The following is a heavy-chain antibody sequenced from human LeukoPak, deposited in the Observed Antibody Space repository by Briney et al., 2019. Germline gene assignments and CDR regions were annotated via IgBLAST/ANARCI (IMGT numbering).Heavy chain of an antibody. CDR1: GFTVSNNY. D-gene: IGHD3-3*01. CDR3: AKYLTEWPRGAGFDY. Sequence: GGSLRLSCAASGFTVSNNYMSWVRQAPGKGLELVSVIYSGGSAYYADSVKGRFTISRDNSKNTLYLQMNSLRAEDTAVYYCAKYLTEWPRGAGFDYWGQGTLVTVSS. V-gene: IGHV3-53*01. J-gene: IGHJ4*02. CDR2: IYSGGSA.